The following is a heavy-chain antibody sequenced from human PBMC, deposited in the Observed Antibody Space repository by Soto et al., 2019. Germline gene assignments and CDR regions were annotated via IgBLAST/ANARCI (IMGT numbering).Heavy chain of an antibody. Sequence: ESGGGVVQPGRSLRLSCAASGFTFSSYAMHWVRQAPGKGLEWVAVISYDGSNKYYADSVKGRFTISRDNSKNTLYLQMNSLRAEDTAVYYCAREHRDGLRGILAFDIWGQGTMVTVSS. V-gene: IGHV3-30-3*01. CDR3: AREHRDGLRGILAFDI. D-gene: IGHD5-12*01. CDR1: GFTFSSYA. CDR2: ISYDGSNK. J-gene: IGHJ3*02.